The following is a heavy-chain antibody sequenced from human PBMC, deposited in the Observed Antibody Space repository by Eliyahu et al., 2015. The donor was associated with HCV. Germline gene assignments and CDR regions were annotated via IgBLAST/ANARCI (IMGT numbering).Heavy chain of an antibody. CDR2: IYSDGXT. J-gene: IGHJ4*02. CDR1: GFTVSTNX. Sequence: EVQLVESGGGLVQXGGXLRLSCAASGFTVSTNXMSWVXQAPGKRLEWVSIIYSDGXTYYGDSVKGRFTISRDNSRNTLYLQMNSLRAEDTAVYYCALWSGTYYDYWGQGTLVTVSS. D-gene: IGHD1-26*01. CDR3: ALWSGTYYDY. V-gene: IGHV3-66*02.